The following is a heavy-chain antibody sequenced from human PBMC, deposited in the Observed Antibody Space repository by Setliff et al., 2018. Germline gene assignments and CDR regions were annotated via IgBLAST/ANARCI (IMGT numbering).Heavy chain of an antibody. J-gene: IGHJ4*02. CDR2: ISGSSSNFI. Sequence: GGSLRLSCTASGFTLSEYGMNWVRQAPGKGLEWVGFISGSSSNFIYYADSVKGRFTISRDNAKNTLYLQMNSLRAEDTAVYYCARGRGSGTYYLFDNWGQGTLVTVSS. CDR1: GFTLSEYG. CDR3: ARGRGSGTYYLFDN. D-gene: IGHD1-26*01. V-gene: IGHV3-21*01.